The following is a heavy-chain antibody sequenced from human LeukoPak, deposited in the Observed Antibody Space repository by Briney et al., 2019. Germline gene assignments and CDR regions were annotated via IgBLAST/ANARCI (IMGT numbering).Heavy chain of an antibody. CDR3: ARGVRGGDWLDY. Sequence: GGPLRLSCGASGFTFSSYWMHWVRQASGKGLVWVSRSNSDGSSTRYADSVKGRFTISRDNAKNTLYLQMNSLRAEDTAVYYCARGVRGGDWLDYWGQGTLVTVSS. CDR1: GFTFSSYW. D-gene: IGHD2-21*02. J-gene: IGHJ4*02. V-gene: IGHV3-74*01. CDR2: SNSDGSST.